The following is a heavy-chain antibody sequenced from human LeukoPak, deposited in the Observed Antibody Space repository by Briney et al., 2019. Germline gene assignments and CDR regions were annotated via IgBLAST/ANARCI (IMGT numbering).Heavy chain of an antibody. CDR3: ARHFYYYGSGILNYMDV. CDR2: IYYSGNT. V-gene: IGHV4-39*01. D-gene: IGHD3-10*01. CDR1: GGSISNYY. Sequence: SETLSLTCTVSGGSISNYYWGWIRQPPGKGLEWIGSIYYSGNTYYNPSLKSRVTISVDTSKNQFSLKLGSVTAADTAAYYCARHFYYYGSGILNYMDVWGKGTTVTISS. J-gene: IGHJ6*03.